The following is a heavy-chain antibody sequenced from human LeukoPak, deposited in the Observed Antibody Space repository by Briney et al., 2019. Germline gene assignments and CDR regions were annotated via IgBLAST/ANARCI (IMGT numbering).Heavy chain of an antibody. J-gene: IGHJ3*02. D-gene: IGHD6-13*01. Sequence: SETLSLTCTVPGGSISSSSYYWGWIRQPPGKGLEWIGSIYYSGSTYYNPSLKSRVTISVDTSKNQFSLKLSSVTAADTAVYYCGRSLANAFDIWRQGTMVTVSS. V-gene: IGHV4-39*07. CDR3: GRSLANAFDI. CDR1: GGSISSSSYY. CDR2: IYYSGST.